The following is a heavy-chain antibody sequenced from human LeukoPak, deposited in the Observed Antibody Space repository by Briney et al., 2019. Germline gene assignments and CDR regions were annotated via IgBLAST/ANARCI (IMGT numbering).Heavy chain of an antibody. J-gene: IGHJ4*02. Sequence: SETLSLTCTVSGGSISSYYWSWIRQPPWKGLEWIGYIYYSGTTNYNPSLKSRVTMSVDTSKNQFSLKLSSVTAADTAVYYCARDFGGNSRLLDYFDYWGQGTLVTVSS. V-gene: IGHV4-59*01. CDR3: ARDFGGNSRLLDYFDY. CDR1: GGSISSYY. D-gene: IGHD4-23*01. CDR2: IYYSGTT.